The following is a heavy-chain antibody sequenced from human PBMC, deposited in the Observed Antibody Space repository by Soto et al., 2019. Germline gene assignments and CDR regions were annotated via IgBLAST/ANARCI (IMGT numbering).Heavy chain of an antibody. D-gene: IGHD2-21*02. CDR2: VHWNDDK. Sequence: QITLKEAGPTLVKPTQTLTLTCIFSGFSLSTTGEGVFWIRQPPGKAPEWLALVHWNDDKRYSPSLRPRLTIRKDTSRNPVVLSLTNLDPVDTGTYYCAHRRVGDTRPDCNGLDVWGEGTTVIVSS. CDR1: GFSLSTTGEG. CDR3: AHRRVGDTRPDCNGLDV. V-gene: IGHV2-5*01. J-gene: IGHJ6*04.